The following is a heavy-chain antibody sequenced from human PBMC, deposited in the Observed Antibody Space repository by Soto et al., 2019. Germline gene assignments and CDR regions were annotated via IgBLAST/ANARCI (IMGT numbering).Heavy chain of an antibody. D-gene: IGHD2-21*02. Sequence: LSLTCTVSGGSVSSGSYYWSWIRQPPGKGLEWMGYIYHSGSTNYNPSLKSRVTISVDTSKNQFSLKLKSVTAADTALYFCARQRTSVVTQAYFDVWGPGSLVTVSS. CDR3: ARQRTSVVTQAYFDV. J-gene: IGHJ4*02. CDR1: GGSVSSGSYY. CDR2: IYHSGST. V-gene: IGHV4-61*01.